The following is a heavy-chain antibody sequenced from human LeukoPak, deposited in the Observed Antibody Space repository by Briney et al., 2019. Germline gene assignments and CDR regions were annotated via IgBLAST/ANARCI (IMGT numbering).Heavy chain of an antibody. V-gene: IGHV3-15*01. CDR3: TTDQATVTTTYLVYYFDY. J-gene: IGHJ4*02. Sequence: GGSLRLSCAASGFTFSNAWMSWVRQAPGKGLEWVGRIKSKTDGGTTDYAAPVKGRFTISRDDSKNTLYLQMNSLKTEDTAVYYCTTDQATVTTTYLVYYFDYWGQGTLVTVSS. CDR2: IKSKTDGGTT. CDR1: GFTFSNAW. D-gene: IGHD4-17*01.